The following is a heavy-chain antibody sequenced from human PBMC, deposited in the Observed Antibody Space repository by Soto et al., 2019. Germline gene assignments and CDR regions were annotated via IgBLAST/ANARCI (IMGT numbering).Heavy chain of an antibody. D-gene: IGHD2-21*01. Sequence: EVQLVESGGGLVQPGGSLRLSCEASGLTFSNYNMNWVRHAPGKGLEWISYISRSARVIYYADSVKGRFTISRDNARNSVFIQMSRLRDEDSAVYYCARESNRGEFWGQGTLVTVSS. CDR2: ISRSARVI. CDR1: GLTFSNYN. CDR3: ARESNRGEF. V-gene: IGHV3-48*02. J-gene: IGHJ4*02.